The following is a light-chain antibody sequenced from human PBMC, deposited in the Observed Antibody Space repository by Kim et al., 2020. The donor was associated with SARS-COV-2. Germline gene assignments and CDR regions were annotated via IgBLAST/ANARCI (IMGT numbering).Light chain of an antibody. CDR2: AAS. V-gene: IGKV1-39*01. Sequence: ASVGDRVTITCRTSQSISSQLNWYHQQPGRAPKLLIYAASTLQGGVPSRFSGSGSETDFTLTISSLQPEDFGTYFCQQSYITPFTFGPGTKVDIK. J-gene: IGKJ3*01. CDR1: QSISSQ. CDR3: QQSYITPFT.